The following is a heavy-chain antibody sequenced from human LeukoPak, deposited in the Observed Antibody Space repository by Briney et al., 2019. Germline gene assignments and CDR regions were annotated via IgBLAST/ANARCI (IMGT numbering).Heavy chain of an antibody. CDR1: GFIFSNYW. Sequence: GGSLRLSCAASGFIFSNYWMSWVRQAPGKGLEWVANLKQDGSEKYYVDSVKGRFTISRDNAKNSLSLQMNSLRAEDTAVYYCARDRGGVGATEYWGQGPLVTVSS. D-gene: IGHD1-26*01. CDR3: ARDRGGVGATEY. V-gene: IGHV3-7*01. CDR2: LKQDGSEK. J-gene: IGHJ4*02.